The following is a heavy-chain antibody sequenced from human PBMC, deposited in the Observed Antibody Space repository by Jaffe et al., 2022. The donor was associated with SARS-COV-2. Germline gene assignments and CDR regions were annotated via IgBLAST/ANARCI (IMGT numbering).Heavy chain of an antibody. CDR3: ARDSMAGDFDY. CDR2: IYTSGST. Sequence: QVQLQESGPGLVKPSQTLSLTCTVSGGSISSGSYYWSWIRQPAGKGLEWIGRIYTSGSTNYNPSLKSRVTISVDTSKNQFSLKLSSVTAADTAVYYCARDSMAGDFDYWGQGTLVTVSS. CDR1: GGSISSGSYY. D-gene: IGHD6-19*01. J-gene: IGHJ4*02. V-gene: IGHV4-61*02.